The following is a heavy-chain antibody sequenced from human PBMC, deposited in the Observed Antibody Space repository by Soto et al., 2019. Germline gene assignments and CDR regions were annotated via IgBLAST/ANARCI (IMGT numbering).Heavy chain of an antibody. CDR3: AKGKKCQLLNWFDL. CDR2: ISYDGSNK. D-gene: IGHD2-2*01. CDR1: GFTFSSYG. V-gene: IGHV3-30*18. J-gene: IGHJ5*02. Sequence: PGGSLRLSCAASGFTFSSYGMHWVRQAPGKGLEWVAVISYDGSNKYYADSVKGRFTISRDNSKNTLYLQMNSLRAEDTAVYYCAKGKKCQLLNWFDLWGQGTLVTVSS.